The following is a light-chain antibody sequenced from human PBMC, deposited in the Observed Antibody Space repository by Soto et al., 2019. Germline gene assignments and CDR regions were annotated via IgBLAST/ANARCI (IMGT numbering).Light chain of an antibody. CDR1: SSDVGGYNY. CDR3: SSYAGSNLNV. CDR2: EVS. Sequence: QYALTQPPSASGSPGQSVTISCTGTSSDVGGYNYVSWYQQHPGKAPKLMIYEVSKRPSGVPDRFSGSKSGNTASLTVSGLQAEDEADYYCSSYAGSNLNVFGTGTKLTVL. J-gene: IGLJ1*01. V-gene: IGLV2-8*01.